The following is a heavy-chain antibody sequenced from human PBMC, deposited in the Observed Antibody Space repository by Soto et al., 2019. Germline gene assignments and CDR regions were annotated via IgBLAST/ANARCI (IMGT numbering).Heavy chain of an antibody. Sequence: PGGSLRLSCAASGFTFSSYSMNWVRQAPGKGLEWVSSISSSSSYIYYADSVKGRFTISRDNAKNSLYLQMNSLRAEDTAVYYCARAFGVVISVVSAGRDYYGMDVWGQGTTVTVSS. D-gene: IGHD3-3*01. CDR1: GFTFSSYS. CDR2: ISSSSSYI. J-gene: IGHJ6*02. CDR3: ARAFGVVISVVSAGRDYYGMDV. V-gene: IGHV3-21*01.